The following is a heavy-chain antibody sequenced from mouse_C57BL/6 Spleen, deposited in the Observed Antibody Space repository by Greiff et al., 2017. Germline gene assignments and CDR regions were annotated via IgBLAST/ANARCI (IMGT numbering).Heavy chain of an antibody. V-gene: IGHV1-81*01. Sequence: VQLQQSGAELARPGASVKLSCKASGYTFTSYGISWVKQRTGQGLEWIGEIYPRSGNTYYNEKFKGKATLTAAKSSSTAYMELRSLTSEDSAVYFCARHYGYDGDYYAMDYWGQGTSVTVSS. D-gene: IGHD2-2*01. CDR2: IYPRSGNT. CDR3: ARHYGYDGDYYAMDY. CDR1: GYTFTSYG. J-gene: IGHJ4*01.